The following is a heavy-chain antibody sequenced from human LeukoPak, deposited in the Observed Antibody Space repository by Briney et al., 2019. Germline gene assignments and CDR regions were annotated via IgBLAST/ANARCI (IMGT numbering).Heavy chain of an antibody. J-gene: IGHJ4*02. CDR3: VKDRDNKYGDYGGYFDY. CDR2: ISSNGGST. D-gene: IGHD4-17*01. V-gene: IGHV3-64D*06. Sequence: GGSLRLSCSASGFTFSSYAMHWVRQAPGKGLEYVSAISSNGGSTYYADSVKGRFTISRDNSKNTLYLQMSSLRAEDTAVYYCVKDRDNKYGDYGGYFDYWGQGTLVTVSS. CDR1: GFTFSSYA.